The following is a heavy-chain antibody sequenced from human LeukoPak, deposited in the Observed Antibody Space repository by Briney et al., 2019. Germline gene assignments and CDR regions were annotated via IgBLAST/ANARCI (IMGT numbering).Heavy chain of an antibody. CDR2: IYTSGST. J-gene: IGHJ5*02. CDR1: GGSISSYY. D-gene: IGHD3-3*01. Sequence: SETLSLTCTVSGGSISSYYWSWIRQPAGKGLEWIGRIYTSGSTNYNPSLKSRVTMSVDTSKNQFSLKLSSVTAADTAVYYCARGAYYDFWSGYYQNWFDPWGQGTLVTVSS. CDR3: ARGAYYDFWSGYYQNWFDP. V-gene: IGHV4-4*07.